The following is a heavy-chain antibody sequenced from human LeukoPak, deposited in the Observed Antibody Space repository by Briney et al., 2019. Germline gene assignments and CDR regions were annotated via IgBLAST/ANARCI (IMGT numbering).Heavy chain of an antibody. D-gene: IGHD3-22*01. CDR1: GFTFSSYE. CDR3: ARDAVVVISDY. V-gene: IGHV3-48*03. J-gene: IGHJ4*02. Sequence: GGSLRLSCAASGFTFSSYEMNWVRQAPGKGLEWVSYISSSGSTIYYADSVKGRFTISRDNAKNSLYLQMNSLRAEDTAVYYCARDAVVVISDYWGQGTLVTVSS. CDR2: ISSSGSTI.